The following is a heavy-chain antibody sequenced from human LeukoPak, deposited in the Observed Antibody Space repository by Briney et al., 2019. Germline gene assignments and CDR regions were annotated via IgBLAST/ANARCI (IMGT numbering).Heavy chain of an antibody. CDR2: IKKDGSEK. CDR3: ARDIGVKLWRGLQFDY. Sequence: PGGPLRLSCTASGFTFSSYWMNWVRQAPGKGLEWVTNIKKDGSEKYYVDSVEGRFTISRDNAKNSLYLQMNSLRAEDTAVYYCARDIGVKLWRGLQFDYWGQGTLVTVSS. CDR1: GFTFSSYW. J-gene: IGHJ4*02. D-gene: IGHD6-19*01. V-gene: IGHV3-7*01.